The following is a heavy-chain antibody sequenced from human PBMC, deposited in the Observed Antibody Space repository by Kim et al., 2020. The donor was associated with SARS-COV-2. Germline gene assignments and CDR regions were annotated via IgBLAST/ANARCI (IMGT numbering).Heavy chain of an antibody. CDR2: ISASGGDT. Sequence: GGSLRLSCAASGFTFSSYALSWVRQAPGKGLEWVSRISASGGDTYYADSVQGRFTISRDNSKNALHLEMNSLRAEDKSLYYCAKVTTLTAPSYDYWGQG. CDR3: AKVTTLTAPSYDY. D-gene: IGHD4-4*01. CDR1: GFTFSSYA. V-gene: IGHV3-23*01. J-gene: IGHJ4*01.